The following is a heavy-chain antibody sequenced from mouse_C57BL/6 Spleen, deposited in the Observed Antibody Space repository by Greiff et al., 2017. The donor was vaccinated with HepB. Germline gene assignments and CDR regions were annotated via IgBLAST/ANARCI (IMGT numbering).Heavy chain of an antibody. V-gene: IGHV5-17*01. D-gene: IGHD1-1*01. CDR2: ISSGSSTI. CDR1: GFTFSDYG. Sequence: EVNVVESGGGLVKPGGSLKLSCAASGFTFSDYGMHWVRQAPEKGLEWVAYISSGSSTIYYADTVKGRFTISRDNAKNTLFLQMTSLRSEDTAMYYCAKGPLYYYGSSPFAYWGQGTLVTVSA. J-gene: IGHJ3*01. CDR3: AKGPLYYYGSSPFAY.